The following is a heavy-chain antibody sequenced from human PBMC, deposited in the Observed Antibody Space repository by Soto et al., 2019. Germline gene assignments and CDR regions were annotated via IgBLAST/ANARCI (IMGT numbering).Heavy chain of an antibody. CDR1: GFTFSSYA. Sequence: GGSLRLSCAASGFTFSSYAMSWVRQAPGKGLEWVSAISGSGGSTYYADSVKGRFTISRDNSKNTLYLQMNSLRAEDTAVYYCAKDLLMGLTLNYWQQLKGNGMDVWGQGTTVTVSS. D-gene: IGHD6-13*01. J-gene: IGHJ6*02. CDR3: AKDLLMGLTLNYWQQLKGNGMDV. V-gene: IGHV3-23*01. CDR2: ISGSGGST.